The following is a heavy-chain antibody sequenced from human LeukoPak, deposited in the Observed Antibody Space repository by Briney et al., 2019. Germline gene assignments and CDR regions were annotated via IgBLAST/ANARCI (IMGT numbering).Heavy chain of an antibody. CDR3: ARALYRDNWFDP. J-gene: IGHJ5*02. Sequence: SETLSLTCTVSGGSISSYYWSWIRQPAGKGLEWIGRIYTSGSTNYNPSLKSRVTMSVDTSKNQFSLKPTSVTATDTAVYYCARALYRDNWFDPWGQGTLVTVSS. V-gene: IGHV4-4*07. D-gene: IGHD1-26*01. CDR1: GGSISSYY. CDR2: IYTSGST.